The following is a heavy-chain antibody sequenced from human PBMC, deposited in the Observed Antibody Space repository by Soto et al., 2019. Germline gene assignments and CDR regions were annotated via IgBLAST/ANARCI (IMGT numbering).Heavy chain of an antibody. CDR3: SRSLDS. CDR1: GFMFSAYW. Sequence: PGGSLRLSXAASGFMFSAYWMDWVRQTPGRGLEWVANINPDGSEKNYVDSVRGRFTISRDNAGNSLYLQMNSLTAEDSALYYCSRSLDSWGQGTLVTVSS. V-gene: IGHV3-7*01. CDR2: INPDGSEK. J-gene: IGHJ4*02.